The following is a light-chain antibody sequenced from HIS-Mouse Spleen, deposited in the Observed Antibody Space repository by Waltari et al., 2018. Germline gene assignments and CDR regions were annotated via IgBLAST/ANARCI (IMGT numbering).Light chain of an antibody. Sequence: QSALTQPRSVSGSPGQSGTISCPGTSMHVGGYTYVPWYQQHPGKAPKLMIYDVSKRPSGVPDRFSGSKSGNTASLTISGLQAEDEADYYCCSYAGSYTGVFGTGTKVTVL. J-gene: IGLJ1*01. CDR3: CSYAGSYTGV. V-gene: IGLV2-11*01. CDR1: SMHVGGYTY. CDR2: DVS.